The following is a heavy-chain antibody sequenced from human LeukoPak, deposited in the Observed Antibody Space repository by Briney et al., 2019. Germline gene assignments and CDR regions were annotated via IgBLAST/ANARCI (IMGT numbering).Heavy chain of an antibody. J-gene: IGHJ4*02. CDR2: IYSSGST. D-gene: IGHD1-26*01. Sequence: SETLSLTCTVSGASISGSGYYWGWIRQPPGTGLEWIGSIYSSGSTYYNASLQSRVTISIETSKNQISLRLNSVTAADTAMYYCAKSGGYGLIDYWGQGILVTVSS. V-gene: IGHV4-39*01. CDR3: AKSGGYGLIDY. CDR1: GASISGSGYY.